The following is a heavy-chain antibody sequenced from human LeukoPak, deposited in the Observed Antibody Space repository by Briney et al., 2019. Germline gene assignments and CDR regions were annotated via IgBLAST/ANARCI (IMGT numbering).Heavy chain of an antibody. D-gene: IGHD2-2*01. Sequence: KPSETLSLTCTVSGGSISSYYWSWIRQPPGKGLEWIGYIYYSGSTNYNPSLKSRVTISVDTSKNQFSLKLSSVTAADTAVYYCARGSTSTNWLDPWGQGTLVTVSS. CDR2: IYYSGST. CDR1: GGSISSYY. CDR3: ARGSTSTNWLDP. J-gene: IGHJ5*02. V-gene: IGHV4-59*12.